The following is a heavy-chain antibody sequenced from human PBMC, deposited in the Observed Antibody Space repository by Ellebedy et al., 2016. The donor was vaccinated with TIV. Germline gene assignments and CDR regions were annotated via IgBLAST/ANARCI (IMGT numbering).Heavy chain of an antibody. Sequence: ASVKVSCKASGDTFSTYAINWVRQAPGQGLEWMGRIIPILGITYYAQKFQGRVTISADKSTGTSFMELSSLRSEDTAVYYCARLQPSPYDAFDIWGQGTMVTVSS. CDR3: ARLQPSPYDAFDI. V-gene: IGHV1-69*04. CDR1: GDTFSTYA. D-gene: IGHD1-1*01. CDR2: IIPILGIT. J-gene: IGHJ3*02.